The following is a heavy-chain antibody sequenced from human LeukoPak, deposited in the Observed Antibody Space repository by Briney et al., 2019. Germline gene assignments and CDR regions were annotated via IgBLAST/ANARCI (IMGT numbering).Heavy chain of an antibody. V-gene: IGHV3-30-3*01. Sequence: PGGSLRLSCAASGFTFSTYAIHWVRQAPGKGLEWVAVISYDGIHKYYAASVKGRFTISRDNSKNTLYLQMNSLRAEDTAVYCCARDDSSGRRNFDYWGQGTLVTVSS. CDR1: GFTFSTYA. D-gene: IGHD3-22*01. CDR3: ARDDSSGRRNFDY. CDR2: ISYDGIHK. J-gene: IGHJ4*02.